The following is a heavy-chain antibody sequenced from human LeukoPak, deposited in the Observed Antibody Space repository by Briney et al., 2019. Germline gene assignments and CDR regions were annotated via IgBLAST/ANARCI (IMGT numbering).Heavy chain of an antibody. CDR1: RFTFSGYW. CDR2: IKQDGSET. V-gene: IGHV3-7*03. D-gene: IGHD6-13*01. J-gene: IGHJ4*02. CDR3: AKRLSGSSTWYSFDY. Sequence: GGSLRLSCAASRFTFSGYWMSWVRQAPGKGLEWVANIKQDGSETYYVDSVKGRFTISRDNSKDTVYLQMDSLRAEDTAIYYCAKRLSGSSTWYSFDYWGQGTLVTVSS.